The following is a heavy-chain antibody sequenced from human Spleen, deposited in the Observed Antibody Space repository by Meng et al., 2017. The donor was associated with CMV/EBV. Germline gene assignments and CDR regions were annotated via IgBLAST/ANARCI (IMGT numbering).Heavy chain of an antibody. CDR3: ARDYNGYLGAFDY. CDR1: GGSVSSGSYY. V-gene: IGHV4-61*01. D-gene: IGHD5-12*01. CDR2: IYYSGST. Sequence: SETLSLTCTVSGGSVSSGSYYWSWIRQPPGKGLEWIGYIYYSGSTNYNPSLKSRVTISVDTSKNQFSLKLSSVTAADTAVYYCARDYNGYLGAFDYWGQGTLVTVSS. J-gene: IGHJ4*02.